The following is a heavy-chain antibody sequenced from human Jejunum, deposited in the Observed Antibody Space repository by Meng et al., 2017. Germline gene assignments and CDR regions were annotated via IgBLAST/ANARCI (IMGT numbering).Heavy chain of an antibody. CDR3: ARDRGATYSFDY. CDR2: INAGIGDT. D-gene: IGHD1-26*01. J-gene: IGHJ4*02. CDR1: GYTFINNA. Sequence: QFQLVQSGAEVKKPGAAVKHSCKASGYTFINNALHWMRQAPGQSLEWVGWINAGIGDTKYSQNLQGRVTITRDTSASTTYMELRSLKSEDTATYYCARDRGATYSFDYWGQGTLVTVSS. V-gene: IGHV1-3*01.